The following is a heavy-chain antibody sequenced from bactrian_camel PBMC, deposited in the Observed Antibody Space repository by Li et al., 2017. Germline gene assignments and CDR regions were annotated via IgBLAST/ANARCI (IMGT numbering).Heavy chain of an antibody. CDR3: AAVSCPRGVVVAAADQYEH. CDR1: GYSSNTFC. CDR2: IGIDGRT. V-gene: IGHV3S9*01. Sequence: QVQLVESGGGSVQTGGSLRLSCAASGYSSNTFCMGWFRRVPGLEREGVAGIGIDGRTAYADSVKGRFTISQDKAKSIVYLQMNSLQPEDTGVYSCAAVSCPRGVVVAAADQYEHWGQGTQVTVS. J-gene: IGHJ4*01. D-gene: IGHD7*01.